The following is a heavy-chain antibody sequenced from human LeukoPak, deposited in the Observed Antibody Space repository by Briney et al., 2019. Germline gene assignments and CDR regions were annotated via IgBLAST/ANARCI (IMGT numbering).Heavy chain of an antibody. CDR3: ATAPKHAYYFDY. Sequence: SETLSLTCTVSGGSISTYYWSWIRHLPGKGLEWIGYIYYSGSTAYNTSLKSRVTISVDTSKSQFSLKLSSVTAADTAVYYCATAPKHAYYFDYWGQGTLVTVSS. CDR1: GGSISTYY. D-gene: IGHD3-16*01. CDR2: IYYSGST. J-gene: IGHJ4*02. V-gene: IGHV4-59*08.